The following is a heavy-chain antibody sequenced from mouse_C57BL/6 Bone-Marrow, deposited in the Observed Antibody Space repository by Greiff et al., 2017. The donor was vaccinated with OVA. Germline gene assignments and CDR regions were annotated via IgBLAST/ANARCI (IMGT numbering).Heavy chain of an antibody. CDR2: FHPYNDDT. CDR1: GYTFTTYP. J-gene: IGHJ1*03. Sequence: QVQLQQSGAELVKPGASVKMSCKASGYTFTTYPIEWMKQNHGKSLEWIGNFHPYNDDTTYNEKFKGKATLTVEKSSSTVYLELSRLTSDDSAVHYGARSSYYYGSSYWYFDVWGTGTTVTVSS. V-gene: IGHV1-47*01. CDR3: ARSSYYYGSSYWYFDV. D-gene: IGHD1-1*01.